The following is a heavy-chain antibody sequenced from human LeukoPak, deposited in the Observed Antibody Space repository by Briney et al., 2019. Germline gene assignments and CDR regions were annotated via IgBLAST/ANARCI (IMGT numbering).Heavy chain of an antibody. J-gene: IGHJ4*02. Sequence: PSETLSLTCTVSGGSISSYYWSWIRQPPGKGLEWIGYIYYSGSTNYNPSLKSRVTISVDTSKNQFSLKLSSVTAADTAVYYCARDLGSSLLDLGYWGQGTLVTVSS. CDR3: ARDLGSSLLDLGY. CDR2: IYYSGST. CDR1: GGSISSYY. V-gene: IGHV4-59*01. D-gene: IGHD6-13*01.